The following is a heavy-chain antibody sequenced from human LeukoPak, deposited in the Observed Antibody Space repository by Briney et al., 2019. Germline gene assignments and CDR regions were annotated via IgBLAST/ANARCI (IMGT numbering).Heavy chain of an antibody. CDR1: GGSISSAPYY. Sequence: SQTLSLTCTVSGGSISSAPYYWSWIRQRPGKGLERMGYISHRGNTYYNPSLKSRLNISADTSRNQFSLKLRSVTAADTALYFCAREGYYYDSSGPIDYWGQGTRVTVSS. CDR3: AREGYYYDSSGPIDY. D-gene: IGHD3-22*01. J-gene: IGHJ4*02. CDR2: ISHRGNT. V-gene: IGHV4-31*03.